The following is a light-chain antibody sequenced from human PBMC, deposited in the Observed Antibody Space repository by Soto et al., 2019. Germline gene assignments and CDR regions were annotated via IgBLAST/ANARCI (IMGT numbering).Light chain of an antibody. V-gene: IGKV3-11*01. CDR1: QSVSSY. CDR2: DAS. CDR3: QQRSNWPPIT. J-gene: IGKJ5*01. Sequence: EIVLTQSPATLPLSPGERATLSCRASQSVSSYLAWYQQKPGLAPRLLIYDASNRATGIPARFSGSGSGTDFTLTISSLEPEDFAVYYCQQRSNWPPITFGQGTRLEIK.